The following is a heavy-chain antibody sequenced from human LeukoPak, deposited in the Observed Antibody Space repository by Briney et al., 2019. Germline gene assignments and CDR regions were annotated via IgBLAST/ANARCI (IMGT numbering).Heavy chain of an antibody. CDR1: GYSFTSYW. V-gene: IGHV5-51*01. CDR3: ARHGGHIQLWIPNYFDY. D-gene: IGHD5-18*01. Sequence: GESLKISCKGSGYSFTSYWIGWARQLPGKGLEWMGIIYPGDSDTRYSPSFQGQVTISADKSISTAYLQWSSLKASDTAMYYCARHGGHIQLWIPNYFDYWGQGTLVTVSS. J-gene: IGHJ4*02. CDR2: IYPGDSDT.